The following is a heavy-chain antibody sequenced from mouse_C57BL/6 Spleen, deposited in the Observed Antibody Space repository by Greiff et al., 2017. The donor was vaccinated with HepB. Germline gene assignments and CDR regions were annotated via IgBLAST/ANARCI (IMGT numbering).Heavy chain of an antibody. CDR3: ARPYYSNYHAMDY. V-gene: IGHV5-12*01. CDR2: ISNGGGST. J-gene: IGHJ4*01. CDR1: GFTFSDYY. D-gene: IGHD2-5*01. Sequence: EVKLMESGGGLVQPGGSLKLSCAASGFTFSDYYMYWVRQTPEKRLEWVAYISNGGGSTYYPDTVKGRFTISRDNAKNTLYLQMSRLKSEDTAMYYCARPYYSNYHAMDYWGQGTSVTVSS.